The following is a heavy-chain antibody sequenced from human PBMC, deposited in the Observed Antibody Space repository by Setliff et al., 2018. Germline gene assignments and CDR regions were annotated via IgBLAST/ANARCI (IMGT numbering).Heavy chain of an antibody. CDR2: IYHNGNT. Sequence: SETLSLTCTVSGGSISPYFWSWIRQPPGKVLEWIGYIYHNGNTNFNPSLKSRVNMSVDTSKNQIALNLKSVTAADTAVYYCARDRTAYSYGLDVWGQGTTVTVSS. V-gene: IGHV4-59*01. CDR3: ARDRTAYSYGLDV. D-gene: IGHD5-18*01. CDR1: GGSISPYF. J-gene: IGHJ6*02.